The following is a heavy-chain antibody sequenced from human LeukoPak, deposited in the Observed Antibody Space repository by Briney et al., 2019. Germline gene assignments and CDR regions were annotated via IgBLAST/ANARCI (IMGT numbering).Heavy chain of an antibody. Sequence: GGSLRLSCTASGFTFGDYAMSWVRQAPGKGLEWVGFIRSKAYGGTTEYAASVKGRFTISRDDSKSIAYLQMNSLKTEDTAVYYCIRASATGTSYYFDYWGQGTLVTVSS. CDR3: IRASATGTSYYFDY. V-gene: IGHV3-49*04. D-gene: IGHD3-9*01. CDR2: IRSKAYGGTT. CDR1: GFTFGDYA. J-gene: IGHJ4*02.